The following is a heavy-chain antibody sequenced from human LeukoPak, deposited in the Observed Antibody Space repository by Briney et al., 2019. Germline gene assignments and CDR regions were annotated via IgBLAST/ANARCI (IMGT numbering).Heavy chain of an antibody. CDR1: GFTFSSYA. J-gene: IGHJ4*02. CDR3: AKSFQGAPSWSPIYYFDY. V-gene: IGHV3-23*01. D-gene: IGHD6-13*01. CDR2: ISGSGGST. Sequence: GGSLRLSCAASGFTFSSYAMSWVRQAPGKGLEWVSAISGSGGSTYYADSVKGRFTISRDNSKNTLYLQMNSLRAEDTAVYYCAKSFQGAPSWSPIYYFDYWGQGTLVTVSS.